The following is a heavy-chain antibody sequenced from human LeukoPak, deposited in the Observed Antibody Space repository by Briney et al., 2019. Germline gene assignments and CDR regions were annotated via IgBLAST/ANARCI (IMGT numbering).Heavy chain of an antibody. CDR1: RFTFSTYA. D-gene: IGHD3-22*01. V-gene: IGHV3-30*04. J-gene: IGHJ4*02. CDR3: TRGPGYHDSSYLDY. CDR2: ISYDGTNK. Sequence: PGGSLRLSCAASRFTFSTYAMHWVRQAPGKGLEWLAVISYDGTNKNYADSVKGRFTISRDNSKNTLYLQMNSLRAEDTAVYYCTRGPGYHDSSYLDYWGQGTLVTVSS.